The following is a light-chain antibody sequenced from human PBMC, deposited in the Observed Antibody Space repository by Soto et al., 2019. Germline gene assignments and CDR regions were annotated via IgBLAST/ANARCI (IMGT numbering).Light chain of an antibody. CDR2: EVS. J-gene: IGLJ1*01. CDR1: SSDVGGYNY. Sequence: QSVLTQPASVSGSPGQSITISCTGTSSDVGGYNYVSWYQQHPGKGPKLMIYEVSNRHSGVSNRFSGSKSGNTATLTISGHQAEDEADYYCSSYTSPTTRVFGTGTKVTVL. CDR3: SSYTSPTTRV. V-gene: IGLV2-14*03.